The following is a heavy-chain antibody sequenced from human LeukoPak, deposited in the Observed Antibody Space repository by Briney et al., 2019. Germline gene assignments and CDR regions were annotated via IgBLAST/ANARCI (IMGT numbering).Heavy chain of an antibody. V-gene: IGHV3-30*18. J-gene: IGHJ4*02. CDR3: SKEKYNWNDYYDY. CDR2: ISYDGSKK. Sequence: GGSLRLSCAASGFTFSSHGMHWVRQASGKGLEWVAVISYDGSKKYYADSVKGRFTISRDNAKNTVYLQMNSLRAEDTAVYYCSKEKYNWNDYYDYWGQGTLVSVSS. D-gene: IGHD1-1*01. CDR1: GFTFSSHG.